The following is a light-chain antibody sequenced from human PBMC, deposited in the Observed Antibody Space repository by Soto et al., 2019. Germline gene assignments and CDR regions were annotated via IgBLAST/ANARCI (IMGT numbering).Light chain of an antibody. CDR2: DAS. J-gene: IGKJ2*01. V-gene: IGKV3-11*01. Sequence: EIVLTQSPATLSLSPGQRATLSCWASESVSSYLAWFQQKPGQAPRLLIYDASNRATGVPARFSGSGSGTDFTLTISSLEPEDFAVYYCHQYGLSPRHPFGQGTKLEIK. CDR3: HQYGLSPRHP. CDR1: ESVSSY.